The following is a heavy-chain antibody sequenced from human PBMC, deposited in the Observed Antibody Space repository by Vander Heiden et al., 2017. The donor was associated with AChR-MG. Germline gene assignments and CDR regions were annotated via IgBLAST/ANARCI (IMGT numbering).Heavy chain of an antibody. J-gene: IGHJ6*02. CDR3: TRNWGRRDYYGMDV. Sequence: EVQLVQSGAGLVESGRSLKLPRAASGPTSRAPAMHWVRQASGKGLEWVGGIRRKANSYATACAASVKGRFTISRDDSKNTAYLQMNSLKTEDTAVYYCTRNWGRRDYYGMDVWGQGTTVTVSS. CDR1: GPTSRAPA. CDR2: IRRKANSYAT. D-gene: IGHD7-27*01. V-gene: IGHV3-73*02.